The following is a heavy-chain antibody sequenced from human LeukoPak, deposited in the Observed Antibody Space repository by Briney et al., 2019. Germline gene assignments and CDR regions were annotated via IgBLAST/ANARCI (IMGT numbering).Heavy chain of an antibody. D-gene: IGHD2-15*01. CDR1: GYTFSSYG. CDR3: AKLAQVVAATTDFDY. V-gene: IGHV3-30*18. CDR2: ISYDGSNK. J-gene: IGHJ4*02. Sequence: GGSLRLSCAASGYTFSSYGMHWVRQAPGKGLEWVAVISYDGSNKYYADSVKGRFTISRDNSKNTLYLQMNSLRAEDTAVYYCAKLAQVVAATTDFDYWGQGTLVTVSS.